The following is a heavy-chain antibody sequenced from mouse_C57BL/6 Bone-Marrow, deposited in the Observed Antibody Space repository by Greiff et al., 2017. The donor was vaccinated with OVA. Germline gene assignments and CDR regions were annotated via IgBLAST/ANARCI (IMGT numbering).Heavy chain of an antibody. D-gene: IGHD1-1*01. CDR2: INPNYGTT. V-gene: IGHV1-39*01. CDR3: ARRPTTVVAPYAMDY. CDR1: GYSFTDYN. Sequence: EVKLVESGPELVKPGASVKISCKASGYSFTDYNMNWVKQSNGKSLEWIGVINPNYGTTSYNQKFKGKATLTVDQSSSTAYMQLNSLTSEDSAVYYCARRPTTVVAPYAMDYWGQGTSVTVSS. J-gene: IGHJ4*01.